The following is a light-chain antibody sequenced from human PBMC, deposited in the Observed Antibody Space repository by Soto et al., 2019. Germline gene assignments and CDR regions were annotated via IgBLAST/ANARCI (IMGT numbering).Light chain of an antibody. V-gene: IGKV3D-15*01. CDR3: QQYNNWPIT. J-gene: IGKJ5*01. CDR2: GAS. Sequence: DIVLTQSPATLSLSPGERATLSCRASQSVSNYLAWYQQKPGQAPRRLIYGASTRATGVPARFSGGGSGTEFTLTITSLQSEDFAVYYCQQYNNWPITFGQGTRLEIK. CDR1: QSVSNY.